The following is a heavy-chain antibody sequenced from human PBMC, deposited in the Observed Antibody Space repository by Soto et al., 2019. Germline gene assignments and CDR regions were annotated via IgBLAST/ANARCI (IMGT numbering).Heavy chain of an antibody. CDR1: GFTFSSYP. CDR3: AGGRAAYYFDY. V-gene: IGHV3-64*02. Sequence: GGSLRLSCAASGFTFSSYPMHWVRQAPGKGLEHVSSTSGDGRIMYYLDSVKGRFTISRDNSKNTLYLQMGSLRTEDMAVYYCAGGRAAYYFDYWGQGALVTVS. J-gene: IGHJ4*02. D-gene: IGHD6-25*01. CDR2: TSGDGRIM.